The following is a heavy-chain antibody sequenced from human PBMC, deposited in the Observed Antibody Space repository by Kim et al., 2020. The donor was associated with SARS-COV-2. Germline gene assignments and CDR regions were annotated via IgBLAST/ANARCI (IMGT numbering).Heavy chain of an antibody. D-gene: IGHD5-18*01. J-gene: IGHJ3*02. CDR1: GFTFSSYA. Sequence: GGSLRLSCAASGFTFSSYAMNWVRQAPGKGLEWVSTISRSGGSTFYADSVKGRFTISRDDSKNTVYLQMISLRAEDTAVYYCAREGVGAALAAFDIWGRGTMVTVSS. V-gene: IGHV3-23*01. CDR2: ISRSGGST. CDR3: AREGVGAALAAFDI.